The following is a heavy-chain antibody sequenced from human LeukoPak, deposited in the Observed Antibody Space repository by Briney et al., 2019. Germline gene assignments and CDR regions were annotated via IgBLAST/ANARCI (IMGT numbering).Heavy chain of an antibody. Sequence: PGRSLRLSCAASGFSFRYYGIRWVRQAPGKGLECVALISYDGSDKYFADSVKGRFTISRDNSQNTLYLQMNSLRAEDTAIYYCAKDMRPYSGDRSFLFDQWGQGTLVIVSS. J-gene: IGHJ4*02. CDR1: GFSFRYYG. D-gene: IGHD1-26*01. CDR2: ISYDGSDK. V-gene: IGHV3-30*18. CDR3: AKDMRPYSGDRSFLFDQ.